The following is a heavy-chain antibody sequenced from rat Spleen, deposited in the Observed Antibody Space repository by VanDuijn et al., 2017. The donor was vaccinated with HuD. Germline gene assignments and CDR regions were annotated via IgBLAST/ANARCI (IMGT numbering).Heavy chain of an antibody. Sequence: EVQLVESGGGLVQPGRSMKLSCAASGFTFSDFYMAWVRQGPKKGLEWVASISYEGTSTYYGDSAKGRFTISRDNAKSTLYLQMSSLRSEDTATYYCATDTFYDGTYYPGGFDYWGQGVMVTVSS. V-gene: IGHV5-22*01. D-gene: IGHD1-12*02. CDR1: GFTFSDFY. CDR3: ATDTFYDGTYYPGGFDY. J-gene: IGHJ2*01. CDR2: ISYEGTST.